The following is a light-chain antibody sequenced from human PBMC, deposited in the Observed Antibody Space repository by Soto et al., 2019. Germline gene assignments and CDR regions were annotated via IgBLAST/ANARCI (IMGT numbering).Light chain of an antibody. CDR3: QQSYSPLCT. Sequence: DIQMTQSPSSLSASVGDRVTITCRASQSISSYLNWYQQKPGKAPKLLIYAASSLQSGVPSRFSGSGSGTDFTLTISSLQPEDFATYYCQQSYSPLCTFGQGTKLEIK. CDR2: AAS. J-gene: IGKJ2*02. V-gene: IGKV1-39*01. CDR1: QSISSY.